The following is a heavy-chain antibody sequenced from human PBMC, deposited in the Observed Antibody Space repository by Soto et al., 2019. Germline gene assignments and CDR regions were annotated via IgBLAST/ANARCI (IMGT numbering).Heavy chain of an antibody. V-gene: IGHV3-74*01. CDR2: IHSDGSST. D-gene: IGHD1-26*01. CDR3: ARWDRGAFDL. Sequence: EVQLVESGGGLVRPGGSLRLSCAASGVTFSYYWMHWVRQAPGKGLVWVSRIHSDGSSTTYADFVKGRFIISRDNARNTVDLQMNSVRVEDTAVYYCARWDRGAFDLWGQGTVVTVSS. CDR1: GVTFSYYW. J-gene: IGHJ3*01.